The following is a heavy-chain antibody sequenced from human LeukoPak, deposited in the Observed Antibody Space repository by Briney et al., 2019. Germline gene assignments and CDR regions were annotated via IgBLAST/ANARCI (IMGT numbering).Heavy chain of an antibody. J-gene: IGHJ4*02. V-gene: IGHV3-64D*06. CDR3: VPLWFGELLGTN. Sequence: GGSLRLSCSASGFTLSSYAMHWVRQAPGKGLEYVSAISSNGGSTYYADSVKGRFTISRDNSKNTLYLQMSSLRAEDTAVYYCVPLWFGELLGTNWGQGTLVTVSS. CDR1: GFTLSSYA. D-gene: IGHD3-10*01. CDR2: ISSNGGST.